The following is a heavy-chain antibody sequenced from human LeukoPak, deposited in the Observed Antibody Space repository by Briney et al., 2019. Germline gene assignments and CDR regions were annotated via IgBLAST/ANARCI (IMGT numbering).Heavy chain of an antibody. Sequence: SETLSLTFTVSGGSISSYYWSWIRQPPGKGLEWIGYIYYGGSTNYNPPLKSRVNISVDTYKNQFSLKLSSVTAADTAVYYCAGWDYKGFDYWGQGTLVTVSS. CDR2: IYYGGST. CDR1: GGSISSYY. CDR3: AGWDYKGFDY. D-gene: IGHD4-11*01. J-gene: IGHJ4*02. V-gene: IGHV4-59*01.